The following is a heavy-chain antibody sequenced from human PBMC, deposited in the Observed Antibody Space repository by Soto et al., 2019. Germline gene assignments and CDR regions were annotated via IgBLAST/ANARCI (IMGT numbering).Heavy chain of an antibody. D-gene: IGHD4-17*01. Sequence: LRLSCAASGFTFSSYAMSWVRQAPGKGLEWVSAISGSGGSTYYADSVKGRFTISRDNSKNTLYLQMNSLRAEDTAVYYCAKDSSLTTVPWFDPWGQGTLVTVSS. V-gene: IGHV3-23*01. CDR3: AKDSSLTTVPWFDP. CDR1: GFTFSSYA. J-gene: IGHJ5*02. CDR2: ISGSGGST.